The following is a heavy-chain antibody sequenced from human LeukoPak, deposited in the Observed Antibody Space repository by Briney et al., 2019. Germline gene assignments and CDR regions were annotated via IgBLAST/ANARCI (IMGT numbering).Heavy chain of an antibody. J-gene: IGHJ4*02. Sequence: SETLSLTCAVSGYSISSGAYWGWIRQPPGKGLQWIGCIYHDGSTYYNPSLQSRVTISVDTSKNQFSLKLSSVIATDTAVYYCVRDPPDYWGQGTLVTVSS. CDR1: GYSISSGAY. CDR3: VRDPPDY. CDR2: IYHDGST. V-gene: IGHV4-38-2*02.